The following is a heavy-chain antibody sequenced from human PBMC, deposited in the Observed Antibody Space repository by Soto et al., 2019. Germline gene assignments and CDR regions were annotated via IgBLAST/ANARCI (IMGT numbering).Heavy chain of an antibody. CDR3: GRGAPIFYMVRGMNNGFDP. J-gene: IGHJ5*02. Sequence: SETLSLTCAVYGGSFSGYYWSWIRQPPGKGLEWIGEINHSGSTNYNPSLKSRVTISVDTSKNQFSLKLSSVTAADTAVYYCGRGAPIFYMVRGMNNGFDPGGKETLVTVP. CDR1: GGSFSGYY. CDR2: INHSGST. V-gene: IGHV4-34*01. D-gene: IGHD3-10*01.